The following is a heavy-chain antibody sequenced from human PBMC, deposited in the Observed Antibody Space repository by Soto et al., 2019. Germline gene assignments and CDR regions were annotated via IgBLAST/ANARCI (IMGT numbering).Heavy chain of an antibody. J-gene: IGHJ4*01. CDR2: IFHSGNA. CDR1: GGSIRNVY. Sequence: SETLSLTCTVSGGSIRNVYWSWIRQAPGKGLEWIGFIFHSGNAKYNPSLKSQVTISVETSKNQFSLSLDSVTAADTAVYFCARAHAPTLPFDYWGQGTLVTVSS. D-gene: IGHD2-15*01. CDR3: ARAHAPTLPFDY. V-gene: IGHV4-59*01.